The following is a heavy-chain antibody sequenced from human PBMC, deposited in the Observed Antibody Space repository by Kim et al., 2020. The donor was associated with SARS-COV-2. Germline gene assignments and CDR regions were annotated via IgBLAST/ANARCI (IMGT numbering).Heavy chain of an antibody. CDR2: DESTK. J-gene: IGHJ2*01. CDR3: AKVGVDL. V-gene: IGHV3-33*06. Sequence: DESTKYDADSVKGRVTNSRDNAKNTLYLQMNDLRAEDTGVYYCAKVGVDLWGRGTLVTVSS.